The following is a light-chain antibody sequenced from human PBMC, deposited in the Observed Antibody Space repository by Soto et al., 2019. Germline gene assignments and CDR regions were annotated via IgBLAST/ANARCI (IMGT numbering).Light chain of an antibody. J-gene: IGLJ2*01. CDR3: SSYSSSSTLL. Sequence: QSVLTQPASVSGSPGQSITISCTGSSSDVGAYNYVSWYLQHPGKAPKLIIYEVSHRPSGISNRFSGSKSGNTASLTISGLQAEDEADFHCSSYSSSSTLLFGGGTKVTVL. V-gene: IGLV2-14*01. CDR2: EVS. CDR1: SSDVGAYNY.